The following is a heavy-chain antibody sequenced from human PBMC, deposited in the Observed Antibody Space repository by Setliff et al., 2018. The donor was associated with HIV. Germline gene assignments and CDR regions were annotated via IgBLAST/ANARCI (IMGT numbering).Heavy chain of an antibody. J-gene: IGHJ4*02. CDR3: AKTQTVITVYGPFDS. Sequence: PGGSLRLSCAASGFSFRSYAVSWVRQAPGKGLEWVSVISGSGDITYYRESVKGRFTVSRDNSNNTVYLQMNSLRAEDTAMYYCAKTQTVITVYGPFDSWGQGTPVTAPQ. CDR2: ISGSGDIT. D-gene: IGHD4-4*01. V-gene: IGHV3-23*01. CDR1: GFSFRSYA.